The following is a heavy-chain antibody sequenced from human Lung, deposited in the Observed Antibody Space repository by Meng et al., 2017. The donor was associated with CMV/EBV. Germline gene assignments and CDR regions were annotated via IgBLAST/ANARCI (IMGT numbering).Heavy chain of an antibody. CDR3: ARGGYDYVWGSLDD. CDR1: GFIFTEYG. D-gene: IGHD3-16*01. V-gene: IGHV3-30*02. J-gene: IGHJ4*02. CDR2: IRMDESDK. Sequence: GGSXRLXXAASGFIFTEYGMHWVRQTPDKGLEWVAFIRMDESDKFYGDSVKGRFTISRNNARNSLYLQMNSLRAEDTAVYYCARGGYDYVWGSLDDWGQGXLVTVSS.